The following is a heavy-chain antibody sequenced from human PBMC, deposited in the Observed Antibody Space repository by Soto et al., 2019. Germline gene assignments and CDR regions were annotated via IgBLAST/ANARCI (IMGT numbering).Heavy chain of an antibody. J-gene: IGHJ6*02. CDR2: IIPIFGTA. CDR1: GGTFSSYA. V-gene: IGHV1-69*13. CDR3: ARGDCSGGSCHEKYYYYYYGMDV. D-gene: IGHD2-15*01. Sequence: ASVKVSCKASGGTFSSYAISWLRQAPGQGLEWMGGIIPIFGTANYAQKFQGRGTITADESTSTAYMELSSLRSEDTAVYYCARGDCSGGSCHEKYYYYYYGMDVWGQGTTVTVSS.